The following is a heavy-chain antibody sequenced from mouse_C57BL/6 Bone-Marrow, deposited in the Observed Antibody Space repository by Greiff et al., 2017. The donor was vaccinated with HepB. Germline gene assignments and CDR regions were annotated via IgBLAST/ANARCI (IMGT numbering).Heavy chain of an antibody. J-gene: IGHJ2*01. CDR1: GYTFTSYW. Sequence: QVQLQQPGAELVRPGSSVKLSCKASGYTFTSYWMDWVKQRPGPGLEWIGNIYPSDSETHYNQKFKDKATLTVDKSSSTAYMQLSSLTSEDSAVYYCAIITTVAYYFDYWGQGTTLTVSS. CDR3: AIITTVAYYFDY. D-gene: IGHD1-1*01. V-gene: IGHV1-61*01. CDR2: IYPSDSET.